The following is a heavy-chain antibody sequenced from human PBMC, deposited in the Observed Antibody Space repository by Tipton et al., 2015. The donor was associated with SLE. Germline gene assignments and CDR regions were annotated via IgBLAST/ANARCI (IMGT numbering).Heavy chain of an antibody. CDR2: IGTYNGNT. J-gene: IGHJ4*02. V-gene: IGHV1-18*01. Sequence: QVQLVQSGVEVKKPGASVRVSCKASGYTFTTYGISWVRQAPGQGLEWMGWIGTYNGNTNYAQKLQGRVTMTSDTSTSTAYMELRSLRSDDTAIYYCARVRVDTAMGVFDFWGQGTLVTVSS. D-gene: IGHD5-18*01. CDR1: GYTFTTYG. CDR3: ARVRVDTAMGVFDF.